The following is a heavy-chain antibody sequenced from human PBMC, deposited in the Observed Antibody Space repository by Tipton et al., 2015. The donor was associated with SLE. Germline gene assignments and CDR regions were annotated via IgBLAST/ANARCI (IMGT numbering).Heavy chain of an antibody. D-gene: IGHD3-10*01. CDR3: ATGSITLVQGIIKYHYYGMDV. CDR2: ISWSSDNI. Sequence: RSLRLSCAASAFNFDDYAMHWVRQAPGKGLEWVSGISWSSDNIDYVDSVKGRFTISRDNANNSLYLQMNSLRPEDTALYYCATGSITLVQGIIKYHYYGMDVWGQGTTVTVSS. CDR1: AFNFDDYA. J-gene: IGHJ6*02. V-gene: IGHV3-9*01.